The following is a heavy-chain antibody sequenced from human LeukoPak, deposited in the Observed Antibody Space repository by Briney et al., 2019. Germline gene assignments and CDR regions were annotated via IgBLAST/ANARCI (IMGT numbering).Heavy chain of an antibody. CDR1: GGTFSSYA. CDR2: IIPIFGTA. Sequence: SVKVSCKDSGGTFSSYAISWVRQAPGQGLEWMGGIIPIFGTANYAQKFQGRVTITADESTSTAYMELSSLRSEDTAVYYCAREYYDSSGYYPPNYWGQGTLVTVSS. J-gene: IGHJ4*02. V-gene: IGHV1-69*13. D-gene: IGHD3-22*01. CDR3: AREYYDSSGYYPPNY.